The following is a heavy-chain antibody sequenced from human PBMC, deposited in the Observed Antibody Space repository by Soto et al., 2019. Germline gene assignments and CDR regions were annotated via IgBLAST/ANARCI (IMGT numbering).Heavy chain of an antibody. CDR2: IYPGDSDT. Sequence: GEALNLSCAGSCSSFTSYCSGCVRLLPGKGLEWMGIIYPGDSDTRYSPSFQGRVTISADKSIGTAYLQWSSLKASDTAMYYCARQGYDFWRSPPYGMDVWGQGTTVTVSS. CDR3: ARQGYDFWRSPPYGMDV. V-gene: IGHV5-51*01. CDR1: CSSFTSYC. J-gene: IGHJ6*02. D-gene: IGHD3-3*01.